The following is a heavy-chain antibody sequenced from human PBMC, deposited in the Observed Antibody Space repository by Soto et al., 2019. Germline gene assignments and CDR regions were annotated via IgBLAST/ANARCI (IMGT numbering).Heavy chain of an antibody. V-gene: IGHV1-8*01. J-gene: IGHJ4*02. CDR1: GYTFTSYD. Sequence: QVQLVQSGAEVKKPGASVKVSCKASGYTFTSYDINWVRQATGQGLERMGWMNPNSGNPGYAQKFHGIVNMTRNTSISTAYMELSSPRSEDTAVYYCARGDSGYDIWNDYWGQGTLVTVSS. CDR3: ARGDSGYDIWNDY. CDR2: MNPNSGNP. D-gene: IGHD5-12*01.